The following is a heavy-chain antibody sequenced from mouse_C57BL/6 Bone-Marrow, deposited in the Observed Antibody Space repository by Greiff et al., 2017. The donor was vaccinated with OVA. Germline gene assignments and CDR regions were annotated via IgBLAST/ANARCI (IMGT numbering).Heavy chain of an antibody. V-gene: IGHV5-17*01. CDR2: ISSGSSTI. Sequence: EVHLVASGGGLVKPGGSLKLSCAASGFTFSDYGMHWVRQAPEKGLEWVAYISSGSSTIYYADTVKGRFTISRDNAKNTLFLQMTSLRSEDTAMYYCARRRYFDVWGTGTTVTVSS. CDR1: GFTFSDYG. CDR3: ARRRYFDV. J-gene: IGHJ1*03.